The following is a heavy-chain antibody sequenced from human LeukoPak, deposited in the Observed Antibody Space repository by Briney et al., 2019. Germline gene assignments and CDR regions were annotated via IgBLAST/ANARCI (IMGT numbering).Heavy chain of an antibody. Sequence: GGSLRLSCTASGFTLSTYWMSWVRQAPGKGLEWVANIKQGGSEKYYVDSVKGRFTISRDNAKNSLYLQMNSLRAEDTAVYYCARDLVGSDIVVVPAANYYYGMDVWGQGTTVTVSS. V-gene: IGHV3-7*01. D-gene: IGHD2-2*01. CDR3: ARDLVGSDIVVVPAANYYYGMDV. J-gene: IGHJ6*02. CDR2: IKQGGSEK. CDR1: GFTLSTYW.